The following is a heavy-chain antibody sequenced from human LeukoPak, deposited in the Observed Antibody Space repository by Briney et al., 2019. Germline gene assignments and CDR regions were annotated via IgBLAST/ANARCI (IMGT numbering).Heavy chain of an antibody. D-gene: IGHD3-22*01. J-gene: IGHJ5*02. CDR1: GFTFRNYW. CDR3: ARKLYYYDSSGAGWFDP. Sequence: PGGSLRLSCAASGFTFRNYWMSWVRQVPGKGLEWLANINHDGSKEDYVDSVKGRFTISRDNAKNSLYLQMSSLRAEDTAVYRCARKLYYYDSSGAGWFDPWGQGTLVAVSS. V-gene: IGHV3-7*01. CDR2: INHDGSKE.